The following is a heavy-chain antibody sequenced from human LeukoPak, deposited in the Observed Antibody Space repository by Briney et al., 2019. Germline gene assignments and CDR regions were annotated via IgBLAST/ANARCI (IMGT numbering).Heavy chain of an antibody. D-gene: IGHD6-19*01. CDR2: INSDGSST. V-gene: IGHV3-74*01. J-gene: IGHJ4*02. Sequence: GGSLRLSCAASGFTFSSYWMHWVRQAPGKGLVWVSRINSDGSSTSYADSVKGRFTISRDNAKNTLYLQMNSLRAEDTAVYYCAKDEEDIAVAPTLDYWGQGTLVTVSS. CDR1: GFTFSSYW. CDR3: AKDEEDIAVAPTLDY.